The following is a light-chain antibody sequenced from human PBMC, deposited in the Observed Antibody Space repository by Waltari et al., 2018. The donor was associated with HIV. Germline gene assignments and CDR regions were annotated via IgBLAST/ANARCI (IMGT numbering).Light chain of an antibody. V-gene: IGKV1-39*01. J-gene: IGKJ5*01. Sequence: DIQMTQSPFSLPASVGDRVTITCRASQNITTYLNWYQQKPGKAPKLLIYGASSLQSGVPSRFSGSGSGTDVTLTISSLQPEDFATYYCQQSYTTPPVTCGQGTRLVNK. CDR3: QQSYTTPPVT. CDR2: GAS. CDR1: QNITTY.